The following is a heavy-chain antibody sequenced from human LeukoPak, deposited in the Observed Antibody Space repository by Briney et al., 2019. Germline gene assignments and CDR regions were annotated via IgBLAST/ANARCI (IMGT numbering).Heavy chain of an antibody. CDR1: GYSFTSYW. CDR3: ARHGGLHRDYYYYYMDV. D-gene: IGHD3-10*01. Sequence: GESLKISCKGSGYSFTSYWIGWVRQMPGKGLEWMGIIYPGDSDTRYSPSFQGQVTISADKSISTAYLQWSSLKASDTAMYYCARHGGLHRDYYYYYMDVWGKRTTVTVSS. V-gene: IGHV5-51*01. J-gene: IGHJ6*03. CDR2: IYPGDSDT.